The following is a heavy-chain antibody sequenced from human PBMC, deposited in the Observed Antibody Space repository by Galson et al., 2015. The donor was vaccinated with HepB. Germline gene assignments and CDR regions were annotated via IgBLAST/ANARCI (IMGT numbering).Heavy chain of an antibody. CDR2: INHSGRT. J-gene: IGHJ2*01. D-gene: IGHD3-22*01. V-gene: IGHV4-34*01. CDR3: ARTAVILGYFDL. Sequence: ETLSLTCAVYGGSFSGFYWSWIRQPPGMGLEWIAEINHSGRTNHNPSLKSRLTISRDTSKNQFSLKLNSVTAADTAVYYCARTAVILGYFDLWGRGTLVTVSS. CDR1: GGSFSGFY.